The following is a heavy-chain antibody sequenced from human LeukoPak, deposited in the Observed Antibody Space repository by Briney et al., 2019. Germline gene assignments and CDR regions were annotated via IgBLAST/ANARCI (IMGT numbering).Heavy chain of an antibody. Sequence: SETLSLTCTVSGGSILDSTYYWAWIRQPPGKGLEWIATIFYTGNTHYNPPLKSRVTMSVDTVKNQFSLNLSSVTAADTAVYYCARQSSGYYYGWFDPWGQGTLVTVSS. D-gene: IGHD3-22*01. CDR3: ARQSSGYYYGWFDP. CDR1: GGSILDSTYY. J-gene: IGHJ5*02. V-gene: IGHV4-39*01. CDR2: IFYTGNT.